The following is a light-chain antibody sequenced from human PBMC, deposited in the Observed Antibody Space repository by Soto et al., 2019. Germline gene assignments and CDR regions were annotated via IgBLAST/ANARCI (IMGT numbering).Light chain of an antibody. J-gene: IGKJ1*01. Sequence: EIVLTQSPATLSLSPGERATLSCRASQSVGSYLAWYQQKPGQAPRLLIYDASNRAAGVPARFSCSGSGTDFTLNISSLEPEDFAVYYCQQRSDWPRTFGQGTKVEIK. CDR1: QSVGSY. V-gene: IGKV3-11*01. CDR3: QQRSDWPRT. CDR2: DAS.